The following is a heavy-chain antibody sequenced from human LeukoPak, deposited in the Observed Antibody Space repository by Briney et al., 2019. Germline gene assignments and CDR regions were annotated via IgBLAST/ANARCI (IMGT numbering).Heavy chain of an antibody. J-gene: IGHJ4*02. CDR1: GFTFSSYA. Sequence: GGSLRLSCAASGFTFSSYAMHWVRQAPGKGLEWVAVISYDGSNKCYADSVKGRFTISRDNSKNTLYLQMNSLRAEDTAVYYCARERDGNIFDYWGQGTLVTVSS. V-gene: IGHV3-30-3*01. CDR3: ARERDGNIFDY. CDR2: ISYDGSNK. D-gene: IGHD4-23*01.